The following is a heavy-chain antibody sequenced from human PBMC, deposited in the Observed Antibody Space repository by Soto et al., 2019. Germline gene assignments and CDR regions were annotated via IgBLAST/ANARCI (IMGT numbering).Heavy chain of an antibody. J-gene: IGHJ6*02. V-gene: IGHV1-18*01. CDR2: ISAYNGNT. CDR1: GYTFTSYA. Sequence: ASLNVSCKASGYTFTSYAMHWVRQAPGQGLEWMGWISAYNGNTNYAQKLQGRVTMTTDTSTSTAYMELRSLRSDDTAVYYCARVSGYDPYYYYYGMDVWGQGTTVTVSS. CDR3: ARVSGYDPYYYYYGMDV. D-gene: IGHD5-12*01.